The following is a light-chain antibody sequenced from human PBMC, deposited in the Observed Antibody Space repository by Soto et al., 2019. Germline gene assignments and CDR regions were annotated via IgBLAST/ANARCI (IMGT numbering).Light chain of an antibody. Sequence: EIVLTQSPGTLSLSPGERATLSCRASQSVNFNFIAWYQQKPGQAPGLLIYGASTRATGIPDKFSGSGSGTDFTLTISRLEPEDFAVYYCQLYGSPPVYTFGQGTNLEI. CDR2: GAS. V-gene: IGKV3-20*01. CDR1: QSVNFNF. CDR3: QLYGSPPVYT. J-gene: IGKJ2*01.